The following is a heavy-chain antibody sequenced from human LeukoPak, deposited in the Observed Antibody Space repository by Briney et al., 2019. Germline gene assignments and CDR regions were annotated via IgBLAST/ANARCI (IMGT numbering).Heavy chain of an antibody. D-gene: IGHD3-10*01. J-gene: IGHJ4*02. Sequence: GGSLRLSCAAAAFTFTSYAMSWVRQAPGEGLEWVSAISGSGGSTYYADSVKGRFTISRDNSKNTLYLQMNSLRAEDTAVYYCAKRVWFGESKYYFDYWGQGTLVTVSS. CDR2: ISGSGGST. V-gene: IGHV3-23*01. CDR3: AKRVWFGESKYYFDY. CDR1: AFTFTSYA.